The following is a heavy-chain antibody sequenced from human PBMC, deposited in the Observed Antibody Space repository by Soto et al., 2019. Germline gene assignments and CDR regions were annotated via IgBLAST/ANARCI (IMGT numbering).Heavy chain of an antibody. CDR3: ARGGMITFGGVIVFRHWFDP. CDR1: GGSFSGYY. V-gene: IGHV4-34*01. Sequence: PSETLSLTCAVYGGSFSGYYWSWIRQPPGKGLEWIGEINHSGSTNYNPSLKSRVTISVDTSKNQFSLKLSSVTAADTAVYYCARGGMITFGGVIVFRHWFDPWGQGTLVTVSS. J-gene: IGHJ5*02. D-gene: IGHD3-16*02. CDR2: INHSGST.